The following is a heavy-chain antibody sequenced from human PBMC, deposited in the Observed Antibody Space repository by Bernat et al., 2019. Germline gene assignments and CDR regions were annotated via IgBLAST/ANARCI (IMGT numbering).Heavy chain of an antibody. CDR3: ARKGAARWGMDV. D-gene: IGHD6-6*01. J-gene: IGHJ6*02. Sequence: VQLVESGGGVVQPGRSLRLSCAASGFTFSSYGMHWVRQAPGKGLEWVSSISSSSSYIYYADSVKGRFTISRDNAKNSLYLQMNSLRAEDTAVYYCARKGAARWGMDVWGQGTTVTVSS. CDR2: ISSSSSYI. V-gene: IGHV3-21*01. CDR1: GFTFSSYG.